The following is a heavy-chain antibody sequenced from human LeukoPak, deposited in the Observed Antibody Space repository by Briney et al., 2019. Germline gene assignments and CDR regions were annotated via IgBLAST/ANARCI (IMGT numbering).Heavy chain of an antibody. D-gene: IGHD1-26*01. V-gene: IGHV1-2*02. Sequence: ASVTVSCKASGYTFTGYYMHWVRQAPGQGPEWMGWINPNSGGTNYAQKFQDRVTMTRDTSISTAYIDLSRLRSDDTAVYYCARERARYGGSYSWDYWGQGTLVTVSS. CDR3: ARERARYGGSYSWDY. J-gene: IGHJ4*02. CDR1: GYTFTGYY. CDR2: INPNSGGT.